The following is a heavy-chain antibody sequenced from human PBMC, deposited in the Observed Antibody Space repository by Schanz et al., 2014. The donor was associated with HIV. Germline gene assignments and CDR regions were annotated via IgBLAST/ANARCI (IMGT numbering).Heavy chain of an antibody. CDR1: GFIFSSYA. CDR3: AKEWYYGSGSMDYGLDV. Sequence: QVQLVESGGGVVQPGRSLRLSCAASGFIFSSYAMHWVRQAPGKGLEWVAVISNDGSNEYYADSVKGRFTLSRDNSENTVYLQMNSLRAEDTAVYYCAKEWYYGSGSMDYGLDVWGQGTTVTVSS. D-gene: IGHD3-10*01. CDR2: ISNDGSNE. V-gene: IGHV3-30*04. J-gene: IGHJ6*02.